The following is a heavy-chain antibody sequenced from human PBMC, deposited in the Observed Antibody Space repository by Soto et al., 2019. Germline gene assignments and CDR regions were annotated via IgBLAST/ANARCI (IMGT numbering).Heavy chain of an antibody. CDR2: IRGKASGGTT. J-gene: IGHJ4*02. CDR3: NRSASDVRFSRF. Sequence: GGSLRLSCTASGFTVGDYGVNWLRQSPGKGLEWVGFIRGKASGGTTEYAASVKGRFTISRDESKSIVYLQMDSLKSEDTAVYYCNRSASDVRFSRFWGLGTLVTVSS. V-gene: IGHV3-49*03. CDR1: GFTVGDYG.